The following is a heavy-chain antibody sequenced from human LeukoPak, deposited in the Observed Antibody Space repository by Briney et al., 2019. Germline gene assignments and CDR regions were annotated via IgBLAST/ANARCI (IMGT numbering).Heavy chain of an antibody. J-gene: IGHJ4*02. CDR3: RDPFDY. CDR1: GFTFSSYG. D-gene: IGHD2/OR15-2a*01. CDR2: IRYDGSDK. V-gene: IGHV3-30*02. Sequence: GGSLRLSCAASGFTFSSYGMHWVRQAPGKGLEWVAFIRYDGSDKFYADSVKGRFTISRDNSKNTLYLQMNSLRVEDTAVYYCRDPFDYGGQGTLVTVSS.